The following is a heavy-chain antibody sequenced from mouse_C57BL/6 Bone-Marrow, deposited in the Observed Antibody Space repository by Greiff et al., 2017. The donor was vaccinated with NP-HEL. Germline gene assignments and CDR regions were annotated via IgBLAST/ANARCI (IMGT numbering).Heavy chain of an antibody. Sequence: QVQLQQPGAELVKPGASVKLSCKASGYTFTSYWMHWVKQRPGQGLEWIGMIHPNSGSTNYNEKFKSKATLTVDKSSSTAYMQLSSLTSEDSAVYYCARSEVLRFPSYYYAMDYWGQGTSVTVSS. CDR2: IHPNSGST. D-gene: IGHD1-1*01. V-gene: IGHV1-64*01. CDR3: ARSEVLRFPSYYYAMDY. J-gene: IGHJ4*01. CDR1: GYTFTSYW.